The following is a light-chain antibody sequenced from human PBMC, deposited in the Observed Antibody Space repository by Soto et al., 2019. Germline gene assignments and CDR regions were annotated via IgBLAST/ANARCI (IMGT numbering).Light chain of an antibody. CDR3: QQYNNWPLT. CDR1: QSVSTN. J-gene: IGKJ2*01. V-gene: IGKV3-15*01. Sequence: ETLMTQSAAALSVSVGERVTLSCRASQSVSTNLAWYQQRPGQAPRLLIHDASTRATGVPDRISGSGSGTDFTLTISSLQSEDFAIYYCQQYNNWPLTFGQGTKLEIK. CDR2: DAS.